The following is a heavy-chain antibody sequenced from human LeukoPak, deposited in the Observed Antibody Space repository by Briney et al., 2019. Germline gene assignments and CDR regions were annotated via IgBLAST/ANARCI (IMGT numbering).Heavy chain of an antibody. Sequence: GRSLRLSCAASGFTFSRNAMHWVRQAPGKGLEWVAIMSFDGRNKYYADSVKGRFTISRDNSNNTLYLQMNSLRAEDTAFYYCARDLGDFWSGPRYSFDYWGQGTLVTVSS. D-gene: IGHD3-3*01. CDR3: ARDLGDFWSGPRYSFDY. CDR1: GFTFSRNA. J-gene: IGHJ4*02. V-gene: IGHV3-33*05. CDR2: MSFDGRNK.